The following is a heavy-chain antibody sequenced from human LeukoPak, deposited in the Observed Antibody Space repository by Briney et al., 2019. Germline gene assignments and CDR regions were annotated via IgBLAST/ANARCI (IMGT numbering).Heavy chain of an antibody. CDR1: GFTFSSYA. J-gene: IGHJ4*02. Sequence: GGSLRLSCAASGFTFSSYAMSWFRQAPGKGLEWVSAISGSGGSTYYADSVEGRFTISRDNSKNTLYLQMNSLRAEDTAVYYCAKGPPPHYYDSTLYYFDYWGQGTLVTVSS. V-gene: IGHV3-23*01. CDR3: AKGPPPHYYDSTLYYFDY. D-gene: IGHD3-22*01. CDR2: ISGSGGST.